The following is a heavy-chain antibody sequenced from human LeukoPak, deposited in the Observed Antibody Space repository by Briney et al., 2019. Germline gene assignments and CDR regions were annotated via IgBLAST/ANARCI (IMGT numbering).Heavy chain of an antibody. CDR2: IYHSGST. J-gene: IGHJ4*02. Sequence: SETLSLTCAVSGYSISSGYYWGWIRQPPGKGLEWIGSIYHSGSTYYNPSPKSRVTISVDTSKNQFSLKLSSVTAADTAVYYCARQILYDSSGFFDYWGQGTLVTVSS. CDR3: ARQILYDSSGFFDY. V-gene: IGHV4-38-2*01. D-gene: IGHD3-22*01. CDR1: GYSISSGYY.